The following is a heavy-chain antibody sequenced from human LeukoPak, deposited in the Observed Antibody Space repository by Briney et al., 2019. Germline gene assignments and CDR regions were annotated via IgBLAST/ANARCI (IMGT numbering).Heavy chain of an antibody. D-gene: IGHD3-22*01. Sequence: GGSLRLSCAASGFTVSSNYMSWVRQAPGKGLEWVSVIYSGGSTYYADSVKGRFTISRDSAKNSLFLQMNSLRAEDTAVYYCARGEYYYDGGYWGQGTLVTVSS. V-gene: IGHV3-53*01. CDR3: ARGEYYYDGGY. CDR2: IYSGGST. J-gene: IGHJ4*02. CDR1: GFTVSSNY.